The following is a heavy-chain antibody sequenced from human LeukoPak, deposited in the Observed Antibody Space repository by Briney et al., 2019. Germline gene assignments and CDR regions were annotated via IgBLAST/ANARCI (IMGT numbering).Heavy chain of an antibody. V-gene: IGHV1-69*01. CDR2: IIPIFGTA. J-gene: IGHJ4*02. CDR1: GGTFSSYA. D-gene: IGHD2-2*01. CDR3: ARQVPMGGYCSSTSCGRFDY. Sequence: VASVKVSCKASGGTFSSYAISWVRQAPGQGLEWMGGIIPIFGTANYAQKFQGRVTITADESTSTAYMELSSLRSEDTAVYYCARQVPMGGYCSSTSCGRFDYWGQGTLVTVSS.